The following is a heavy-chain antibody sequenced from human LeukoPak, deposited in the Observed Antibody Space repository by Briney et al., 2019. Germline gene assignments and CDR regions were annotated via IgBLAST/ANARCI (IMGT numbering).Heavy chain of an antibody. V-gene: IGHV3-48*03. Sequence: GGSLRLSCAASGFTFSSYEMNWVRQAPGKGLEWVSYISSSGSTIYYADSVKGRFTISRDNAKNSLYLQMNSLRAEDTAVYYCARERATRAYSSSVGDYHYYYMDVWGKGTTVTVSS. CDR3: ARERATRAYSSSVGDYHYYYMDV. CDR1: GFTFSSYE. J-gene: IGHJ6*03. CDR2: ISSSGSTI. D-gene: IGHD6-6*01.